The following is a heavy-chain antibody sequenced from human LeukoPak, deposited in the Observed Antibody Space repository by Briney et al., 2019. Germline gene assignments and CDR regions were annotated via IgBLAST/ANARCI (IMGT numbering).Heavy chain of an antibody. CDR2: IYHSGST. J-gene: IGHJ6*03. CDR3: ASLRSRIVVPPQRDLVYYYYYYMDV. Sequence: SETLSLTCTASGYSISSGYYWGWIRQPPGKGLEWIGTIYHSGSTYYNPSLKSRVTISVDTPKNQFSPKLRSVTAADTAVYYCASLRSRIVVPPQRDLVYYYYYYMDVWGKGTTVTISS. CDR1: GYSISSGYY. V-gene: IGHV4-38-2*02. D-gene: IGHD3-22*01.